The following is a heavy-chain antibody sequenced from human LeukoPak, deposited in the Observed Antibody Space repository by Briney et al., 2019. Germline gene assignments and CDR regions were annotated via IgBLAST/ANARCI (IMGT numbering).Heavy chain of an antibody. CDR1: GFTFTDYY. D-gene: IGHD3-10*01. Sequence: GASVKVSCKASGFTFTDYYMHWVRQAPGQGLEWMGRINPNSGGTNFAQKFQGRVTMTRDTSISTANMELSRLTSDDTAVYNCAREAGDGSGSYDYWGQGTLVTVSS. V-gene: IGHV1-2*06. J-gene: IGHJ4*02. CDR2: INPNSGGT. CDR3: AREAGDGSGSYDY.